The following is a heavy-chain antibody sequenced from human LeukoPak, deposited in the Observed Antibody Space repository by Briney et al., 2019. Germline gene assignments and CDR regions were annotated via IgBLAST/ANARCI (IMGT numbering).Heavy chain of an antibody. CDR1: GFTFSSYA. CDR3: AGGRGYYDSSGSHDAFDI. Sequence: GGSLRLSCAASGFTFSSYAMSWVRQAPGKGLEWVSAISGSGGSTYYADSVKGRFTISRDNSKNTLYLQMNSLRAEDTAVYYCAGGRGYYDSSGSHDAFDIWGQGTMVTVSS. V-gene: IGHV3-23*01. J-gene: IGHJ3*02. D-gene: IGHD3-22*01. CDR2: ISGSGGST.